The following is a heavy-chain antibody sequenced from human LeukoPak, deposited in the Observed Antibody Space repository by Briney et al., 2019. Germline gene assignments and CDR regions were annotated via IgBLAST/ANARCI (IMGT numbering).Heavy chain of an antibody. D-gene: IGHD5-12*01. CDR1: GGSISSYY. Sequence: SETLSLTCTVSGGSISSYYWSWIRQPPGKGLERIGYMYYSGSTNYNPSLKSRVTMSVDTSKNQFSLKLSSVTAADTAVYYCARGGIVATAHPLYFDYWGQGTLVTVSS. CDR3: ARGGIVATAHPLYFDY. CDR2: MYYSGST. V-gene: IGHV4-59*12. J-gene: IGHJ4*02.